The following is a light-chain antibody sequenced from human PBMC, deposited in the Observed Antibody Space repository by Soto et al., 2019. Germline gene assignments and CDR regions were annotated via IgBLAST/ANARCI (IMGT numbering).Light chain of an antibody. V-gene: IGKV1-6*01. J-gene: IGKJ1*01. Sequence: AIQMTQSPSSLSASVGDRVTVTCRASQGVGNDLGWYQHKPGKAPKLLIFAASTLQTGVPSRFSGSGSGTDFTLTISGLQAEDSATYYCLQDYDYPWTFGHGTKVEVK. CDR1: QGVGND. CDR3: LQDYDYPWT. CDR2: AAS.